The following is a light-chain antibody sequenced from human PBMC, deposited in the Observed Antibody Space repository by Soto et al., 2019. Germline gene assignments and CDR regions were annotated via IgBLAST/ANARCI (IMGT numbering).Light chain of an antibody. CDR1: SSDVGAYNF. V-gene: IGLV2-8*01. CDR3: SSHAGSNPWV. CDR2: EVN. J-gene: IGLJ3*02. Sequence: QAVVTQPPSASGSPGQSVNISCTGTSSDVGAYNFVSWYQQHPGKAPKVIIYEVNKRPSGVPNRFAGSKSGNTASLTVSGLQAEDAADYYCSSHAGSNPWVFGGGTKVTVL.